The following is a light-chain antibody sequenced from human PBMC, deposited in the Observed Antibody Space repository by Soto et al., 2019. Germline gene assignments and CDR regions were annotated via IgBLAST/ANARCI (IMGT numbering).Light chain of an antibody. J-gene: IGKJ4*01. CDR1: QSVDSIY. CDR3: QQYGSSPLT. V-gene: IGKV3-20*01. Sequence: EIVLTQSPGTLSLSPGERATLSGRASQSVDSIYLAWYQQKPGQAPRLLIYGASYRATGIPDRFSGSGSGTDFTLTISRLEPEDFAVYYCQQYGSSPLTFGGGTKVDIK. CDR2: GAS.